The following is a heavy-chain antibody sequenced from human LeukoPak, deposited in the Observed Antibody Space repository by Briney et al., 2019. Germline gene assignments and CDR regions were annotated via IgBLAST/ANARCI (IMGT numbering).Heavy chain of an antibody. CDR2: LNHSGST. CDR3: ARRRRRDLTIVGVVSYFDY. CDR1: GGSFCGYY. Sequence: PSETLSLTCAVYGGSFCGYYWSWIRQPPGQGREGMGELNHSGSTNYNPSLKSRVTISIDTSKTQLSLKLSSVTAADTAVYYCARRRRRDLTIVGVVSYFDYWGQGTLVTVCS. J-gene: IGHJ4*02. V-gene: IGHV4-34*01. D-gene: IGHD3-3*01.